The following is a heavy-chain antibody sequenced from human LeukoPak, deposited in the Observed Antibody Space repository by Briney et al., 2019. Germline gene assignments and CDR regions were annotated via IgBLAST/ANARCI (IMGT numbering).Heavy chain of an antibody. Sequence: GESLRPSWAASRFTVSSNYMGWVRQAPGKGMEWVSVIYSGSSTYYADSVKGRFTITRDNSKNKLYLQMNSLRAEDTAVYYCAREAYFDYWGQGTMVTVSS. CDR2: IYSGSST. J-gene: IGHJ4*03. V-gene: IGHV3-66*01. CDR3: AREAYFDY. CDR1: RFTVSSNY.